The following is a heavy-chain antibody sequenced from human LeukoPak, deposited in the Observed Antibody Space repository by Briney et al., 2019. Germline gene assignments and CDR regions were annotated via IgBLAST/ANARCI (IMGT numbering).Heavy chain of an antibody. CDR2: ISGSGVNT. D-gene: IGHD3-22*01. Sequence: PGGSLRLSCAASGFTFSSYGMSWVRQAPGKGLEWVSVISGSGVNTYYADSVKGRFTISRDNSKNTLHLQMNSLRAEDTAVYYCAKVGYYYDSSGYYYWGQGTLVTVSS. CDR3: AKVGYYYDSSGYYY. V-gene: IGHV3-23*01. J-gene: IGHJ4*02. CDR1: GFTFSSYG.